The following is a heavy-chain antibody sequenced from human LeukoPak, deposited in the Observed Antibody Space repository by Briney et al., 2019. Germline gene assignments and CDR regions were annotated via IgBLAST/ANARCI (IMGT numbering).Heavy chain of an antibody. D-gene: IGHD6-19*01. J-gene: IGHJ4*02. CDR1: GYTFNSYG. CDR2: MNPNSGNT. Sequence: ASVKVFCKASGYTFNSYGINWVRQATGQGLEWMGWMNPNSGNTGYAQKLQGRVTMTTDTSTSTAYMELRSLRSDDTAVYYCARDLKRGYSSGRYSWGTGSSNDYWGQGTLVTVSS. V-gene: IGHV1-18*01. CDR3: ARDLKRGYSSGRYSWGTGSSNDY.